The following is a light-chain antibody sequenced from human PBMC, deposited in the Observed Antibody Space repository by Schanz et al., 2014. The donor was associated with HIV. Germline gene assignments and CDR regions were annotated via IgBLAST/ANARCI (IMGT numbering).Light chain of an antibody. CDR2: EVS. V-gene: IGLV2-8*01. CDR1: SSDVGGYNY. CDR3: CSYTTTSTYV. Sequence: QSVLTQPPSASGSPGQSVTISCTGTSSDVGGYNYVSWYQQHPGKAPKLMIYEVSERPSGVPDRFSGSKSGTSASLAITGLQAEDEADYYCCSYTTTSTYVFGAGTKLTVL. J-gene: IGLJ1*01.